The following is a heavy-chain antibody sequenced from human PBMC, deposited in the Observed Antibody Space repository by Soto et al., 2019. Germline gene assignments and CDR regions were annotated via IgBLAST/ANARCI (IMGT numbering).Heavy chain of an antibody. CDR2: IYYSGST. V-gene: IGHV4-59*01. D-gene: IGHD3-16*01. CDR1: GGSISSYY. CDR3: ARDRLGGGYYFDY. J-gene: IGHJ4*02. Sequence: SETLSLTCSVSGGSISSYYWSWIRQPPGKGLEWIGYIYYSGSTNYNPSLKSRVTISVDTSKNQFSLKLSSVTAADTAVYYCARDRLGGGYYFDYWGQGTLVTVS.